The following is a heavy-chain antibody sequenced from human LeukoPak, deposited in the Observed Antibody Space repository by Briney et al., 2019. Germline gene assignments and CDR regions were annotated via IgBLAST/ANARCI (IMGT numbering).Heavy chain of an antibody. V-gene: IGHV1-8*03. J-gene: IGHJ4*02. Sequence: ASVSVSCKASGYTFTSYDINWVRQAPGQGLEWMGWMNPNSGNTGYAQKFQGRVTITRNTSISTAYMELSSLRSEDTAVYYCARGPYSSSWFDYWGQGTLVTVSS. CDR2: MNPNSGNT. CDR3: ARGPYSSSWFDY. CDR1: GYTFTSYD. D-gene: IGHD6-13*01.